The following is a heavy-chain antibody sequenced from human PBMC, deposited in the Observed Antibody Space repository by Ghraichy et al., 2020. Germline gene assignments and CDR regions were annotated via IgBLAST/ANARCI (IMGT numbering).Heavy chain of an antibody. V-gene: IGHV3-21*01. J-gene: IGHJ4*02. CDR2: ISSSSSYI. CDR3: AATYYYDGSGYYAVDY. CDR1: GFTFSSYS. Sequence: GGSLRLSCAASGFTFSSYSMNWVRQAPGKGLEWVSSISSSSSYIYYADSMKGRFTISRVNAKNSLYLQMNSLRAEDTALYYCAATYYYDGSGYYAVDYWGQGTLVTVSS. D-gene: IGHD3-22*01.